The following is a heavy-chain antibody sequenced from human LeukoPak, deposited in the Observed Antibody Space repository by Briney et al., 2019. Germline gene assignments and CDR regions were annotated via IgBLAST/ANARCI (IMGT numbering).Heavy chain of an antibody. Sequence: PGGTLRLSCAASGFTFSSYWMHWVRQAPGKGLVWVSRINSDGSRTTYADSVKGRFTTSRDNAKNTLYLQMNSLRAEDTAVYYCARVAYSSSWYWGFDYWGQGTLVTVSS. CDR1: GFTFSSYW. V-gene: IGHV3-74*01. CDR2: INSDGSRT. J-gene: IGHJ4*02. D-gene: IGHD6-13*01. CDR3: ARVAYSSSWYWGFDY.